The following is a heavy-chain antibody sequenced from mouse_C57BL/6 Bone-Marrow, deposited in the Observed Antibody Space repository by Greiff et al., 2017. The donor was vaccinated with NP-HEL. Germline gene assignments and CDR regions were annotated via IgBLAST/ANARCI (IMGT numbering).Heavy chain of an antibody. D-gene: IGHD4-1*01. CDR3: ARRGGTDYFDY. CDR2: INPNNGGT. J-gene: IGHJ2*01. Sequence: VQLQQSGPELVKPGASVKISCKASGYTFTDYYMNWVKQSHGKSLEWIGDINPNNGGTSYNQKFKGKATLTVDKSSSTAYMELRSLTSEDSAVYYCARRGGTDYFDYWGQGTTLTVSS. V-gene: IGHV1-26*01. CDR1: GYTFTDYY.